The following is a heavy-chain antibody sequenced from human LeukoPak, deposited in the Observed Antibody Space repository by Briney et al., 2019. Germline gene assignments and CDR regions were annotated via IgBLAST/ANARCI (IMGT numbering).Heavy chain of an antibody. CDR3: ASAGYYGSGSYYYYYYMDV. J-gene: IGHJ6*03. V-gene: IGHV4-38-2*02. Sequence: SETLSLTCTVSGYSISSGYYWGWIRQPPGKGLEWIGSIYHSGSTYYNPSLKSRVTISVDTSKNQFSLKLSSVTAADTAVYYCASAGYYGSGSYYYYYYMDVWGKGTTVTVSS. CDR2: IYHSGST. CDR1: GYSISSGYY. D-gene: IGHD3-10*01.